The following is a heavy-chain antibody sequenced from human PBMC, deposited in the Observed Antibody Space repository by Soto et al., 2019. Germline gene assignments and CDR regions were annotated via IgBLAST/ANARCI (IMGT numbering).Heavy chain of an antibody. CDR3: AAEAGFRIQPWSYFDY. V-gene: IGHV1-58*01. CDR1: GFTFTSSA. J-gene: IGHJ4*02. CDR2: IVVGSGNT. D-gene: IGHD5-18*01. Sequence: ASVKVSCKASGFTFTSSAVQWVRPARGQRLEWIGWIVVGSGNTNYAQKFQERVTITRDMSTSTAYMELSSLRSEDTAVYYCAAEAGFRIQPWSYFDYWGQGTLVTVSS.